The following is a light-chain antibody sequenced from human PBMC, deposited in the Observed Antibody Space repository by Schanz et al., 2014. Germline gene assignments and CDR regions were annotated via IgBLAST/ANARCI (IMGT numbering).Light chain of an antibody. CDR3: GTWDDSLSAGV. V-gene: IGLV1-51*01. Sequence: QSVLTQRPSVSAAPGQKVTISCSGSSSNIGNNCVSYYHQLPGTAPKLLIYDNNNRPSGIPDRFSGSKSGTSATLGITELQTGDEADYYCGTWDDSLSAGVFGGGTKLTVL. CDR2: DNN. J-gene: IGLJ3*02. CDR1: SSNIGNNC.